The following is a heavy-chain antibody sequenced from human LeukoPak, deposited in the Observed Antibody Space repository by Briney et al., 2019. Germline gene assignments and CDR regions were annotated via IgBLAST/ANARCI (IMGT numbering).Heavy chain of an antibody. Sequence: SETLSLTCTVAGGSISTGDYYWSWIRQPPGKGLEWIGYIYYSGTTYYNPSLKGRISFSMQTSKNQFSLNLRSVTAADTAVYYCARDPVYGSGTFWGQGTLVTVSS. CDR3: ARDPVYGSGTF. J-gene: IGHJ4*02. V-gene: IGHV4-30-4*01. CDR1: GGSISTGDYY. D-gene: IGHD3-10*01. CDR2: IYYSGTT.